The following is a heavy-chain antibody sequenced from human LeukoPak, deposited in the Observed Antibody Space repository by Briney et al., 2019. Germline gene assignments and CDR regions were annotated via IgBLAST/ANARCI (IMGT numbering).Heavy chain of an antibody. D-gene: IGHD5-12*01. CDR2: ISAYNGNT. J-gene: IGHJ4*02. V-gene: IGHV1-18*01. Sequence: ASVKVSCKTSGYTFTSYGISWVRQAPGQGLEWMGWISAYNGNTNYAQKLQGRVTMTRDTSTSTVYMELSSLRSEDTAVYYCARPTYSGYDTQLDYWGQGTLVTVSS. CDR3: ARPTYSGYDTQLDY. CDR1: GYTFTSYG.